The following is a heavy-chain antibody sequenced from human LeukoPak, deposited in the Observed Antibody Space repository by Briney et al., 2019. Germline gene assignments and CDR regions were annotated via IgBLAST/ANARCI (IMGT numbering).Heavy chain of an antibody. Sequence: GGSLRLSCAASGFTFSSYAMSWVRQAPGKGLEWVSGISGSGDSTYYADSVKGRFTISRDNSKNTLYLQMNSLRAEDTAVYYCAKTSIAADHFDYWGQGTLVTVSS. J-gene: IGHJ4*02. D-gene: IGHD6-13*01. CDR1: GFTFSSYA. V-gene: IGHV3-23*01. CDR3: AKTSIAADHFDY. CDR2: ISGSGDST.